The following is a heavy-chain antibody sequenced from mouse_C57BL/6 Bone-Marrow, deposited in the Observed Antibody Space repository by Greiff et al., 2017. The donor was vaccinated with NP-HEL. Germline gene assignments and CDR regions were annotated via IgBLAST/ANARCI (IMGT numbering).Heavy chain of an antibody. CDR2: ISSGGSYT. Sequence: EVKVVESGGDLVKPGGSLKLSCAASGFTFSSYGMSWVRQTPDKRLEWVATISSGGSYTYYPDSVKGRFTIARDNAKNTLYLQMSSLKSEDTAMDYCARRFHAMDYWGQGTSVTVSS. CDR1: GFTFSSYG. J-gene: IGHJ4*01. V-gene: IGHV5-6*02. CDR3: ARRFHAMDY.